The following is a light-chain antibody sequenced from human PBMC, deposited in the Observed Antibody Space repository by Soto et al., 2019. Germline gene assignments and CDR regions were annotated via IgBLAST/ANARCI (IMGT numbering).Light chain of an antibody. J-gene: IGKJ1*01. CDR3: QQTYSARWT. Sequence: DIQLTQSPSSLSASVGDRVTITCRASQTMSIYLNWYQQRPGKAPKLLIYAASSLQNGVPPRFSGSGSGTEFSLTISSLQPEDFATYFCQQTYSARWTFGQGTKVDIK. CDR1: QTMSIY. CDR2: AAS. V-gene: IGKV1-39*01.